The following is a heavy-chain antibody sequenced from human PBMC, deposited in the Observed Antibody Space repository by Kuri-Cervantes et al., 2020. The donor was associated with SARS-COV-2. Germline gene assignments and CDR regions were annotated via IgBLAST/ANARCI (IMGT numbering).Heavy chain of an antibody. V-gene: IGHV4-59*01. Sequence: SETLSLTCTVSGGSISSYYWSWIRQPPGKGLEWIGYIYYSGNTNYNPSLKSRVTISVDTSKNQFSLKLSSVTAADTAVYYCASSSRAGTHFDYWGQGTLVTVSS. CDR1: GGSISSYY. CDR2: IYYSGNT. J-gene: IGHJ4*02. CDR3: ASSSRAGTHFDY. D-gene: IGHD6-13*01.